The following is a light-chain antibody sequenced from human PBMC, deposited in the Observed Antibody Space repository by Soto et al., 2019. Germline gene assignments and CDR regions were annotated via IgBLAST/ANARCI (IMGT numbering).Light chain of an antibody. CDR1: QGISSW. Sequence: DIPMTQSPSSMSASVGDRVTITCRASQGISSWVAWYQQKPGKAPNLLIYAASSLQSGVPSRFSGSGSGTEFTLTISSLQPEDFATYYCQQADTFPLTFGGGTKVEIK. V-gene: IGKV1-12*01. CDR2: AAS. J-gene: IGKJ4*01. CDR3: QQADTFPLT.